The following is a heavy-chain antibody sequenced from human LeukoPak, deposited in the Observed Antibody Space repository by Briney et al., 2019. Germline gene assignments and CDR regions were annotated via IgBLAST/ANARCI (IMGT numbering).Heavy chain of an antibody. CDR2: ISGSGGNT. V-gene: IGHV3-23*01. J-gene: IGHJ5*02. D-gene: IGHD3-16*01. CDR1: GFTFSSYA. CDR3: AKGGCSYAYVNWLDP. Sequence: GGSLRLSCAASGFTFSSYAMTWVRQAPGKGLEWVSAISGSGGNTYYADSVKGRFTISRDSSKNTLYLQMNSLRAEDTAVYYCAKGGCSYAYVNWLDPWGQGTLVTVSS.